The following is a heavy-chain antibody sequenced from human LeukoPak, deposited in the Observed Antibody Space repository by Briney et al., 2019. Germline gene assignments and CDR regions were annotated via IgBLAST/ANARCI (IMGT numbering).Heavy chain of an antibody. CDR1: GITVSGNY. V-gene: IGHV3-66*04. D-gene: IGHD4-23*01. CDR3: ARLVTGTTVINSGCFDP. J-gene: IGHJ5*02. CDR2: IYSGGNT. Sequence: PGGSLRLSCAASGITVSGNYMAWVRQAPGKGLEWASVIYSGGNTYHADSVKGRFSISRDNSKNTVYLQMNGLRVEDTAVYYCARLVTGTTVINSGCFDPWGQGTLVTVSS.